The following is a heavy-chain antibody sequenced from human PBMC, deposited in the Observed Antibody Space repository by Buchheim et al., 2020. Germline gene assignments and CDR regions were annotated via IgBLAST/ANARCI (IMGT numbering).Heavy chain of an antibody. J-gene: IGHJ4*02. D-gene: IGHD5-12*01. CDR2: ISYDGSNK. CDR1: GFTFSSYG. Sequence: QVQLVESGGGVVQPGRSLRLSCAASGFTFSSYGMHWVRQAPGKGLEWVAVISYDGSNKYYADSVKGRFTISRDNSKNTLYLQKNSLRAENTAVYYCAKSRDLYSGYGLGDYWGQGTL. V-gene: IGHV3-30*18. CDR3: AKSRDLYSGYGLGDY.